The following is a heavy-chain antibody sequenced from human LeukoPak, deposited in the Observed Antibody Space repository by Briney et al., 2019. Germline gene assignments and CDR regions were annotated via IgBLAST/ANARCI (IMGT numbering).Heavy chain of an antibody. D-gene: IGHD6-13*01. CDR3: ARGGIAAVPFDP. CDR1: GGSISSGGYS. Sequence: SQTLSLTCAVSGGSISSGGYSWSWIRQPPGKGLEWIGYICHSGSTYYNPSLKSRVTISVDRSKNQFSLKLSSVTAADTAVYYCARGGIAAVPFDPWGQGTLVTVSS. CDR2: ICHSGST. J-gene: IGHJ5*02. V-gene: IGHV4-30-2*01.